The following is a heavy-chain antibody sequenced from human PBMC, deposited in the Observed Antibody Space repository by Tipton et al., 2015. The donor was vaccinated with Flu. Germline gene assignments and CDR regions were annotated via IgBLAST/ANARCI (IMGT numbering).Heavy chain of an antibody. V-gene: IGHV3-9*01. CDR2: ISWNSASI. J-gene: IGHJ1*01. CDR1: GFTFDDYA. CDR3: AKDMSPSAMGGVD. Sequence: RSLRLSCAASGFTFDDYAMHWVRQAPGKGLEWVSGISWNSASIDYADSVKGRFTISRDNAKNSLYLQMNSLRAEDTALYYCAKDMSPSAMGGVDWGQGTLVTVSS. D-gene: IGHD1-26*01.